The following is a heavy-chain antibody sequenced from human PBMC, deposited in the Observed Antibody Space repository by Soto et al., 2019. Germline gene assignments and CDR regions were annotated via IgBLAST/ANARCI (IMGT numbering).Heavy chain of an antibody. CDR1: GDSVSSNSAA. V-gene: IGHV6-1*01. CDR2: TYYRSKWYN. Sequence: QSQTLSLTCAISGDSVSSNSAAWNWIRQSPSRGLEWLGRTYYRSKWYNDYAVSVKSRITINPDTSKNQFSLQLNSVTPEDTAVYYCARDPSNYVDTAMAIKSVWFDPWGQGTLVTVSS. J-gene: IGHJ5*02. CDR3: ARDPSNYVDTAMAIKSVWFDP. D-gene: IGHD5-18*01.